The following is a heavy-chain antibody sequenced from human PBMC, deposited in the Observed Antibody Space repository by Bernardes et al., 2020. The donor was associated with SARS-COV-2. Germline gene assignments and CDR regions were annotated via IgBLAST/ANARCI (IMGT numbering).Heavy chain of an antibody. Sequence: GFPRLSCVASGFTIGSYAMTWVRQAPGKELEWVSTFSGGGTYTYYADAVKGRFTVSRDSSQNTLYLHLDNLRVEDTAVYYCAKDRLYSSPHNPIDYWGQGTLVTVSS. J-gene: IGHJ4*02. CDR1: GFTIGSYA. CDR2: FSGGGTYT. CDR3: AKDRLYSSPHNPIDY. D-gene: IGHD6-13*01. V-gene: IGHV3-23*01.